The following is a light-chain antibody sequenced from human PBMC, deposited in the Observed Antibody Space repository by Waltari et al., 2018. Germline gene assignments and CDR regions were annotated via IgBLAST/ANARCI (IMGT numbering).Light chain of an antibody. CDR2: AAS. CDR3: QESYKTPPT. CDR1: QSITTY. V-gene: IGKV1-39*01. J-gene: IGKJ4*01. Sequence: DIQMTQSPSSLSASIGDRVTITCRASQSITTYLKWYQQKPGKAPKLLIYAASSLQSGVPSRFSGSGSGTDFTLTISSLQPEDFATYSCQESYKTPPTFGGGTKVEIK.